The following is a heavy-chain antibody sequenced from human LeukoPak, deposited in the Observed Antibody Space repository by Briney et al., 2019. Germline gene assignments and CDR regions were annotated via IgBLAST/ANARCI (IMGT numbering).Heavy chain of an antibody. CDR1: GYSLSELS. V-gene: IGHV1-24*01. CDR3: TTSDRQFCSPSSCYMPFDY. Sequence: ASVKVSCKVSGYSLSELSMHWVRQAPGKGLEWMGGFDPRNGGTYFAQNFQGRVTLTEDTSTDTSSMELRSLKSDETAVYYCTTSDRQFCSPSSCYMPFDYWGQGSLVTVSS. D-gene: IGHD2-2*02. CDR2: FDPRNGGT. J-gene: IGHJ4*02.